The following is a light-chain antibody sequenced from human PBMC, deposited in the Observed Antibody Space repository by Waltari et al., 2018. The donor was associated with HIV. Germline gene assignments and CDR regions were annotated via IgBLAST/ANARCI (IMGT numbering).Light chain of an antibody. CDR3: QQRVNWPIT. CDR1: QSVSSH. J-gene: IGKJ5*01. CDR2: SAS. V-gene: IGKV3-11*01. Sequence: EILLTQSPASLSLSPGERATLSCRPSQSVSSHLAWYHHKPGQAPRLLIYSASSRATGISARFSGSGSGTDFTLTISSLEPGDFGVYYCQQRVNWPITFGQGTRLEIK.